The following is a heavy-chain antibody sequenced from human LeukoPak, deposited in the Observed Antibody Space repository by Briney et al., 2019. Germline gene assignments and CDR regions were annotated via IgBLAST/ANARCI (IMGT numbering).Heavy chain of an antibody. CDR3: ARGGAVAGFDY. Sequence: GGSLRLSCAASGFTFSSHEMNWVRQAPGKGLEWVSYISSSGSTIYYADSVKGRFTISRDNAKNSLYLQMNSLRAEDTAVYYCARGGAVAGFDYWGQGTLVTVSS. CDR2: ISSSGSTI. V-gene: IGHV3-48*03. D-gene: IGHD6-19*01. CDR1: GFTFSSHE. J-gene: IGHJ4*02.